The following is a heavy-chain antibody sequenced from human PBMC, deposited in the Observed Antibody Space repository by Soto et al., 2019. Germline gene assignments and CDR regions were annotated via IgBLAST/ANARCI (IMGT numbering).Heavy chain of an antibody. Sequence: GGSLRLSCAASGFNFRTYWMSWVRQAPGKGLEWVANIEEDGSDKYYVDSVKGRLTVSRDNAKNLLYLQLNSLRAEDTAAYYCAREGFSYGPKGAVFDHWGQGSLVTVS. D-gene: IGHD5-18*01. CDR1: GFNFRTYW. CDR2: IEEDGSDK. CDR3: AREGFSYGPKGAVFDH. J-gene: IGHJ4*02. V-gene: IGHV3-7*03.